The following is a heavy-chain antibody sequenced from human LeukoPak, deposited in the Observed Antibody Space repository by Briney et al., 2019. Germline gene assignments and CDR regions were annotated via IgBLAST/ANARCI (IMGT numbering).Heavy chain of an antibody. CDR2: ISSDGSNK. V-gene: IGHV3-30*04. Sequence: GALRLSCAASGFTFSSYAMHWVRRASGKGLEWVAVISSDGSNKYYADSVKDRFTISRDNSKNTLYLQMNSLRAEDTAVYYFARDQRRDWFDPWGQGTLVTVSS. CDR3: ARDQRRDWFDP. D-gene: IGHD5-24*01. CDR1: GFTFSSYA. J-gene: IGHJ5*02.